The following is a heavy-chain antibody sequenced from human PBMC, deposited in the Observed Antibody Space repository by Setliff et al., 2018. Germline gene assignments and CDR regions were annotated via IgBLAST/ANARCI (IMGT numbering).Heavy chain of an antibody. J-gene: IGHJ6*03. CDR1: GYTFTSYG. CDR3: ARDQNVQFLEWYNYYYYYYMDV. CDR2: ISAYNGNT. D-gene: IGHD3-3*01. Sequence: GASVKVSCKASGYTFTSYGISWVRQAPGQGLEWMGWISAYNGNTNYAQKLQDRVTMTTDTSTSTAYMELRSLRSDDTAVYYCARDQNVQFLEWYNYYYYYYMDVWGKGTTVTVSS. V-gene: IGHV1-18*01.